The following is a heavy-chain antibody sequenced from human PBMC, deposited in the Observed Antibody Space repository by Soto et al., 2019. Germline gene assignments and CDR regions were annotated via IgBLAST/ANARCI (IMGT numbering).Heavy chain of an antibody. J-gene: IGHJ4*02. D-gene: IGHD3-16*02. CDR3: ARGRGDYIWGSYRHKTYFDY. Sequence: QVQLQQWGAGLLKPSETLSLTCAVYGGSFSGYYWSWIRQPPGKGLEWIGEINHSGSTNYNPSLKSRVTRSVDTSKNQFSLKLSSVTAADTAVYYCARGRGDYIWGSYRHKTYFDYWGQGTLVTVSS. CDR2: INHSGST. CDR1: GGSFSGYY. V-gene: IGHV4-34*01.